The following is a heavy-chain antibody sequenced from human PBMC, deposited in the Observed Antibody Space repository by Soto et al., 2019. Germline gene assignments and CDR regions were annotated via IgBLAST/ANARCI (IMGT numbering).Heavy chain of an antibody. Sequence: PSETLSLTCTVSGGSISSSSYYWGWIRQPPGKGLEWIGSIYYSGSTYYNPSLKSRVTISVDTSKNQSSLELSSVTAADTAVYYCARRTNYYDSSGYHPPDAFDIWGQGTMVTVSS. CDR2: IYYSGST. D-gene: IGHD3-22*01. V-gene: IGHV4-39*01. CDR1: GGSISSSSYY. CDR3: ARRTNYYDSSGYHPPDAFDI. J-gene: IGHJ3*02.